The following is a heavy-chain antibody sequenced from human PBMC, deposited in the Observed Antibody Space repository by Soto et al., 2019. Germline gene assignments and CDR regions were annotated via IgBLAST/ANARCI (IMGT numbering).Heavy chain of an antibody. V-gene: IGHV4-59*01. CDR1: GGSISSYY. Sequence: SETLSLTCTVSGGSISSYYWSWIQQPPGKGLEWIGYIYYSGSTNYNPSLKSRVTISVDTSKNQFSLKLSSVTAADTAVYYCARSMVRGVIRDFDYWGQGTLVTVSS. J-gene: IGHJ4*02. CDR3: ARSMVRGVIRDFDY. D-gene: IGHD3-10*01. CDR2: IYYSGST.